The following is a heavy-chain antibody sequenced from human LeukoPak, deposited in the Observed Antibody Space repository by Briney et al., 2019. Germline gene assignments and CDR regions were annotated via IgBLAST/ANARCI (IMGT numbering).Heavy chain of an antibody. J-gene: IGHJ5*02. CDR3: GGSGSYNWFDP. Sequence: PGGSLRLSCAASGFTFSSYGMPRVRQAPGKGLEWVAVISYDGSNKYYADSVKGRFTISRDNSKNTLYLQMNSLRAEDTAVYYCGGSGSYNWFDPWGQRTLLSVPT. V-gene: IGHV3-30*03. CDR2: ISYDGSNK. D-gene: IGHD3-10*01. CDR1: GFTFSSYG.